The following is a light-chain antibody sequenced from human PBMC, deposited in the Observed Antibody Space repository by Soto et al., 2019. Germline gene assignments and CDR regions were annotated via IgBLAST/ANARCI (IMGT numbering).Light chain of an antibody. V-gene: IGKV3-15*01. Sequence: LTQSPATLSSSPGDRATLSCRASHAIGTYLAWYQQAPGQAPRLLIYDASKRATGIPARFSGSGSGTAFTLTISSMQPDDFATYYCQQYNSYSFGQGTKVDIK. CDR3: QQYNSYS. J-gene: IGKJ1*01. CDR2: DAS. CDR1: HAIGTY.